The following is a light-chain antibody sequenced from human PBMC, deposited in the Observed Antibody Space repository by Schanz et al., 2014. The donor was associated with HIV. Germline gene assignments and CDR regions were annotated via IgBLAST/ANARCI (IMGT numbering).Light chain of an antibody. CDR2: DVS. Sequence: QSALTQPASVSGSPGQSITISCTGTSSDVGGYNYVSWYQQRPGKAPKMIIYDVSNRPSGVSNRFSGSKSGNTASLTISGLQAEDEADYYCCSYAGSTTFYVFATGTKLTVL. CDR1: SSDVGGYNY. J-gene: IGLJ1*01. V-gene: IGLV2-14*03. CDR3: CSYAGSTTFYV.